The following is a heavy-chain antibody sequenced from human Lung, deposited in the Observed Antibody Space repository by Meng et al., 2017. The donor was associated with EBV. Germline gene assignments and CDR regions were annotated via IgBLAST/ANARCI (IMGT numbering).Heavy chain of an antibody. CDR2: IYYSGST. CDR3: ARGPTTYFDY. V-gene: IGHV4-30-4*01. D-gene: IGHD4-17*01. J-gene: IGHJ4*02. Sequence: QRQLPEPAPGMCKPSQTLSPPCTVSGGSISSGDDYWSWIRQPPGKGLEWIGYIYYSGSTYYNPSLKSRVTISVDTSKNQFSLKLSSVTAADTAVYYCARGPTTYFDYWGQGTLVTVSS. CDR1: GGSISSGDDY.